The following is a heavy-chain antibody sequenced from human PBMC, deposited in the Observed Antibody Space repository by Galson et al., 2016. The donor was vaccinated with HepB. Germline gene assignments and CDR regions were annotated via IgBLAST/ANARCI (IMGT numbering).Heavy chain of an antibody. CDR2: IWADGSEK. CDR3: ARGAGYLDY. J-gene: IGHJ4*02. V-gene: IGHV3-33*01. CDR1: GFTFSTYG. D-gene: IGHD6-13*01. Sequence: SLRLSCAASGFTFSTYGMHWVCRAPGKGLDWVAVIWADGSEKYYADSVQGRFTISRDSSKNTLYLQMNSLRAEDTAVYYCARGAGYLDYWGQGTQVTVSS.